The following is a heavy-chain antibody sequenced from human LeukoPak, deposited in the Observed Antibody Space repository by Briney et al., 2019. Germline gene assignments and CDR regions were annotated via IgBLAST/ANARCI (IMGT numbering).Heavy chain of an antibody. CDR3: ATDGPAAMGADYLYGLDV. Sequence: ASATVSCKASGGTLSNYGISWVRQAPGQGLEWMGRIIPLLDITTYAERFQGRVTITADKSTSTAYLEVSSLRSKDTAVYYCATDGPAAMGADYLYGLDVWGQGTTVSVSS. CDR1: GGTLSNYG. D-gene: IGHD2-2*01. J-gene: IGHJ6*02. CDR2: IIPLLDIT. V-gene: IGHV1-69*04.